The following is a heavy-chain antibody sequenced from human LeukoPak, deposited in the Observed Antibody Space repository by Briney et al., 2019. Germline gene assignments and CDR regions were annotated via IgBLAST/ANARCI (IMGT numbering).Heavy chain of an antibody. Sequence: ASVPVSRKASGYTLTRYGISWLRQAPGQGLAGMGWISAYNGNTHLPQKLQGRVAQNTDTSTNTDYMEPNSLRYDDAPVYYFAREARLSPYNWFDPWGQGTLVTVSS. CDR1: GYTLTRYG. D-gene: IGHD3-16*02. CDR3: AREARLSPYNWFDP. J-gene: IGHJ5*02. V-gene: IGHV1-18*04. CDR2: ISAYNGNT.